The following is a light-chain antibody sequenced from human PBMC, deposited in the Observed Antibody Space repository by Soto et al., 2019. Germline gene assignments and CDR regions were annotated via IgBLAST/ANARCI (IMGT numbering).Light chain of an antibody. V-gene: IGLV2-14*01. CDR3: CSYADSNTYV. Sequence: QSALTQPASVSGSPGQSITISCTGANCDVGGYNYVSWSHRHPGKAPEFMIYEVRNRPSGVSNRFSGSNSGNTAFLTIFGLQAEDEADYYCCSYADSNTYVFGTGTKLTVL. J-gene: IGLJ1*01. CDR1: NCDVGGYNY. CDR2: EVR.